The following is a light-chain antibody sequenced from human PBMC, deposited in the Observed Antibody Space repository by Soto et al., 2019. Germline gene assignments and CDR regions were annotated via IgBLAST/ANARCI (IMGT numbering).Light chain of an antibody. CDR2: DAS. CDR3: QQYNSYPLT. CDR1: QSISSW. J-gene: IGKJ4*01. Sequence: DIPITQSPSTVSASIGDRVTITCRASQSISSWLAWYQQKPGKAPKLLIYDASSLESGVPSRFSGSGSGTEFTLTISSLQPDDFATYYCQQYNSYPLTFCGGTNVDI. V-gene: IGKV1-5*01.